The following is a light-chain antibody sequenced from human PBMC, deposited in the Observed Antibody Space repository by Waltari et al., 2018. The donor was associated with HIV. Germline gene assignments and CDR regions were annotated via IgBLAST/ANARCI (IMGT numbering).Light chain of an antibody. CDR3: SSYAGRNNYV. Sequence: QSALTQPPSASGSPGQSVTISCTGTSSDVGGYKYVSWYQQHPGKAPKLIIYEVSKRPSGVPDRCSGSKSGNTASLTVSGLQAEDEADYYCSSYAGRNNYVFGTGTKVTVL. CDR1: SSDVGGYKY. CDR2: EVS. V-gene: IGLV2-8*01. J-gene: IGLJ1*01.